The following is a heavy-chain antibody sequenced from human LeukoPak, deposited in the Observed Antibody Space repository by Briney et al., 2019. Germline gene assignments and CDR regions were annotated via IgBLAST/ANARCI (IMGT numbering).Heavy chain of an antibody. CDR3: ARGSRDYVAMYFDL. J-gene: IGHJ2*01. CDR1: GGSISYSSYY. CDR2: IYYTGSS. Sequence: PSETLSLTCTVSGGSISYSSYYWGWIRQPPGKGLEWIGSIYYTGSSYYNPSLKSRATISVDTSKNQFSLKLRSVTAADTAVYYCARGSRDYVAMYFDLWGRGTLVTVSS. D-gene: IGHD4-17*01. V-gene: IGHV4-39*02.